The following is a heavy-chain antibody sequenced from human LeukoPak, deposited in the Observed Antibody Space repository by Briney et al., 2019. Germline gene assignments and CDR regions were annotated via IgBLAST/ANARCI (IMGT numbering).Heavy chain of an antibody. Sequence: KASETLSLTCTVSGGSISSYYWSWIRQPPGKGLEWIGYIYYSGSTNYNPSLKSRVTISVDTSKNQFSLKLSSVTAADTAVYYCARHLQNSYYYSMDVWGTGTTVTVSS. D-gene: IGHD4-11*01. CDR1: GGSISSYY. CDR2: IYYSGST. V-gene: IGHV4-59*08. CDR3: ARHLQNSYYYSMDV. J-gene: IGHJ6*03.